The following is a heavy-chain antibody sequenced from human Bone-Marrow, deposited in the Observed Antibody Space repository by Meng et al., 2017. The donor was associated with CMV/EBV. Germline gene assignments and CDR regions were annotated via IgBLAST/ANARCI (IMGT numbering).Heavy chain of an antibody. Sequence: GESLKISCAASGFTFSSYAMHWVRQAPGKGLEWVAVISYDGSNKYYADSVKGRFTISRDNSKNTLYLQMNSLRAEDTAVYYCASLGGSSRYYYYYGMDVWGQGTTVTVSS. CDR3: ASLGGSSRYYYYYGMDV. V-gene: IGHV3-30-3*01. CDR1: GFTFSSYA. J-gene: IGHJ6*02. CDR2: ISYDGSNK. D-gene: IGHD6-6*01.